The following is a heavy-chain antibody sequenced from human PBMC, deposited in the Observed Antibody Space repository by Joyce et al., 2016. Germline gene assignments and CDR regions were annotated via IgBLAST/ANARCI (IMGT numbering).Heavy chain of an antibody. V-gene: IGHV2-5*02. D-gene: IGHD6-25*01. Sequence: QVTLKESGPTLVKPTQTLTLTCTFSGFSLSTSGVVVGWIRQPPGKALEWLALIYWDDDKRYSSSLKSRLTITKDTSKNQVVLTMTNMDPVDTATYYCAHAPATDRYYGMDVWGQGTTVTVSS. J-gene: IGHJ6*02. CDR2: IYWDDDK. CDR3: AHAPATDRYYGMDV. CDR1: GFSLSTSGVV.